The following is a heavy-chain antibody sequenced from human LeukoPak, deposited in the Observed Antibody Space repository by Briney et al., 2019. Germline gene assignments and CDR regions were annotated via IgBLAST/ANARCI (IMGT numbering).Heavy chain of an antibody. CDR3: ARRSIAAIRFDY. CDR1: GFTFNAYN. Sequence: ASVKVSCKASGFTFNAYNKHWVRQAPGQGLDWMGWINPNSGGTNYAQKFRGRVTMTRDTSISTAYMELSRLRSDGTAVYYCARRSIAAIRFDYWGQGTLVTVSS. CDR2: INPNSGGT. V-gene: IGHV1-2*02. D-gene: IGHD6-6*01. J-gene: IGHJ4*02.